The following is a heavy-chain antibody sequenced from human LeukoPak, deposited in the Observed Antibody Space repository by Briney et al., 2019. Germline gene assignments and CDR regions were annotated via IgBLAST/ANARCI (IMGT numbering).Heavy chain of an antibody. CDR3: ARGGSYGPFWDYYYYGMDV. D-gene: IGHD5-18*01. J-gene: IGHJ6*02. V-gene: IGHV3-11*01. Sequence: GGSLRLSCAASGFTFGDYYMSWIRQAPGKGLEWVSYISSSGSTIYYADSVKGRFTISRDNAKNSLYLQMNSLRAEDTAVYYCARGGSYGPFWDYYYYGMDVWGQGTTVTVSS. CDR2: ISSSGSTI. CDR1: GFTFGDYY.